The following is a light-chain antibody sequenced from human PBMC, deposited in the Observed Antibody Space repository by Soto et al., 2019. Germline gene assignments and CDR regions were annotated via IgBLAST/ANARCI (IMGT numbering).Light chain of an antibody. J-gene: IGLJ2*01. Sequence: QTVVSQEPSFSVSPGETVTLTCGLTSASVLTSYYPSWYQQTPGQAPRTLIYSTNIRSSGVPDRFSGSILGNKGALTITGAQADDESDYYCALYVGSGTVVFGGGTQLT. CDR2: STN. CDR3: ALYVGSGTVV. V-gene: IGLV8-61*01. CDR1: SASVLTSYY.